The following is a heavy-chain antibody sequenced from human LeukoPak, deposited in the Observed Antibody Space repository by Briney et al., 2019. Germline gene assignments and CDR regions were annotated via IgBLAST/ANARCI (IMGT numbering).Heavy chain of an antibody. J-gene: IGHJ5*02. D-gene: IGHD3-22*01. CDR1: GFTFSDYY. CDR3: ARGYYYDSSWFDP. V-gene: IGHV3-11*01. Sequence: PGGSLRLSCAASGFTFSDYYMSWIRQAPGKGLEWVSYISSSGSTIYYADSVKGRFTISRDNAKNSLYLQINSLRAEDTAVYYCARGYYYDSSWFDPWGQGTLVTVSS. CDR2: ISSSGSTI.